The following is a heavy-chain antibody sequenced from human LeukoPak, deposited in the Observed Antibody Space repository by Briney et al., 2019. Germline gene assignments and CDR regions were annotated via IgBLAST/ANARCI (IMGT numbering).Heavy chain of an antibody. J-gene: IGHJ4*02. CDR3: VREGEGPLSKDFDY. V-gene: IGHV1-2*02. CDR1: GFTFTGHY. D-gene: IGHD2/OR15-2a*01. CDR2: IGPHSTFT. Sequence: ASVKVSCTSSGFTFTGHYIHWVRQGPGQGLEWMGYIGPHSTFTSSPQEFQGRVTMTRDASMSTAYMELTRLTSDDTAVYYCVREGEGPLSKDFDYWGQGTLVTVSS.